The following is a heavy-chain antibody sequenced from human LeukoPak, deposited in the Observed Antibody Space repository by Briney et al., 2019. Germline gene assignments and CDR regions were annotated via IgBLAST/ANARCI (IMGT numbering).Heavy chain of an antibody. V-gene: IGHV4-38-2*01. CDR1: GYSISSGYY. Sequence: SETLSLTCAVSGYSISSGYYWGWIRQPPGKGLEWIGSIYHSGSTYYNQSLKSRVTISVDTSKNQFSLKLSSVTAADTAVYYCARHRDSGYDYYYYYMDVWGKGTTVTVSS. CDR2: IYHSGST. D-gene: IGHD5-12*01. CDR3: ARHRDSGYDYYYYYMDV. J-gene: IGHJ6*03.